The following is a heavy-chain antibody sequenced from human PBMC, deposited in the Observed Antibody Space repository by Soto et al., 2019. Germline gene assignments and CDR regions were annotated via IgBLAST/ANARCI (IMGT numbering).Heavy chain of an antibody. Sequence: ASVKVSCKASGYTFNNYGISWVRQAPGQGLVWMGWISPYNGKTNYAQTFQGRVTMTSDTSTNTAYMELTSLISDDTAVYYCARDLLHSVYGMDVWGQGTTVTVSS. CDR2: ISPYNGKT. V-gene: IGHV1-18*04. CDR1: GYTFNNYG. D-gene: IGHD4-4*01. CDR3: ARDLLHSVYGMDV. J-gene: IGHJ6*02.